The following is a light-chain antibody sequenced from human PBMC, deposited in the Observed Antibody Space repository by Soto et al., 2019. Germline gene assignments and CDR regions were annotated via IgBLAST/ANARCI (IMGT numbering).Light chain of an antibody. J-gene: IGLJ2*01. Sequence: QSVLTQPPSASGTPGQRVTISCSGSSSNIGSNDAFWYQQLPGTAPKLLIYRSNQRPSGVPDRFSGSKSGTSACLAISGLRSEDEADYYCASWDYSLSGVLFGGGTKLTVL. CDR1: SSNIGSND. CDR3: ASWDYSLSGVL. CDR2: RSN. V-gene: IGLV1-47*01.